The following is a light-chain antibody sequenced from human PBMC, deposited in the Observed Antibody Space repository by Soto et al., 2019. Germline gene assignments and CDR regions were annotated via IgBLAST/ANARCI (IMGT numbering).Light chain of an antibody. CDR2: DVS. V-gene: IGKV3-11*01. CDR1: QSVRSN. Sequence: EIVLTQSPATLSLSPGERATLSCRASQSVRSNLAWYQHKPGQAPRLLIYDVSNRATGIPGRFSGSGFGTDFTLTISNVEPEDVAVYYCQQRDNWPWTFGQGGKVEIK. CDR3: QQRDNWPWT. J-gene: IGKJ1*01.